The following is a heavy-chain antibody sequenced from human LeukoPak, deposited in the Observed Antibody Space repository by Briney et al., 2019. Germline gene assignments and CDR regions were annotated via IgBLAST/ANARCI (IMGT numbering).Heavy chain of an antibody. CDR3: ARGGATAVAPGCDY. Sequence: GGSLRLSCAASGFTFYDYSMNWVRQAPGKGLEWVSYISSGGSTIYYADSVKGRFIISRDNAKNSLYLQMNSLRDEDTAMYYCARGGATAVAPGCDYWGQGILVTVSS. D-gene: IGHD5-18*01. J-gene: IGHJ4*02. CDR2: ISSGGSTI. V-gene: IGHV3-48*02. CDR1: GFTFYDYS.